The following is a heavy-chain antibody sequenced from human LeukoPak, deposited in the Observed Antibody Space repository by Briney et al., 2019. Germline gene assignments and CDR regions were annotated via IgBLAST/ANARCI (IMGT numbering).Heavy chain of an antibody. CDR3: AKGLRFLEWPRDFDY. CDR1: GFTFSSYG. V-gene: IGHV3-30*18. CDR2: ISYDRSNK. Sequence: GRSLRLSCAASGFTFSSYGMHWVRQAPGKGLEWVAVISYDRSNKYYADSVKGRFTISRDNSKNTLYLQMNSLRAEDTAVYYCAKGLRFLEWPRDFDYWGQGTLVTVSS. J-gene: IGHJ4*02. D-gene: IGHD3-3*01.